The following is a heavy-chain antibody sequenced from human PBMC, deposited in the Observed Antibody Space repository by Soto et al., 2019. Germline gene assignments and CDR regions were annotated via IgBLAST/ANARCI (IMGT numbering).Heavy chain of an antibody. Sequence: VASVKVSCKASGYTFTSYGISWVRQAPGQGLEWMGWISAYNGNTNYAQKLQGRVTMTTDTSTSTDYMELRSLRSDDTAVYYCAFYRLPEVGAYPGLDYWGQGTLVTVYS. V-gene: IGHV1-18*01. J-gene: IGHJ4*02. D-gene: IGHD3-16*01. CDR2: ISAYNGNT. CDR3: AFYRLPEVGAYPGLDY. CDR1: GYTFTSYG.